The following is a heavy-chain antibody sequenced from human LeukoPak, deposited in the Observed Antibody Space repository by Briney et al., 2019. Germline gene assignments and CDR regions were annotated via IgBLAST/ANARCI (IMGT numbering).Heavy chain of an antibody. D-gene: IGHD2-21*01. Sequence: ASVKVSCKASGYPFITYNINWVRQATGQGLEWMGWMNPSSGNTDYAQKFQGRVTMTRNTSITTAYMELSNLSPEDTAIYYCARAPISAPGYFAFWGQGTLVTVSS. CDR1: GYPFITYN. V-gene: IGHV1-8*01. J-gene: IGHJ4*02. CDR3: ARAPISAPGYFAF. CDR2: MNPSSGNT.